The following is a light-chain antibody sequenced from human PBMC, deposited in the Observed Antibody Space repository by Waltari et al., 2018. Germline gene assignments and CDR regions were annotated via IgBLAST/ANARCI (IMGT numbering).Light chain of an antibody. J-gene: IGLJ2*01. CDR1: TSNIGNNY. V-gene: IGLV1-47*02. CDR2: SND. Sequence: QSVLTQPPSVSGTPGQTVTMSCSGSTSNIGNNYVYWYQQLPATAPKLLIYSNDQRPSGVPDRFSGSKAGTSASLAISGLRSEDEADYYCAVCDDSLSGVVFGGGTKLTVL. CDR3: AVCDDSLSGVV.